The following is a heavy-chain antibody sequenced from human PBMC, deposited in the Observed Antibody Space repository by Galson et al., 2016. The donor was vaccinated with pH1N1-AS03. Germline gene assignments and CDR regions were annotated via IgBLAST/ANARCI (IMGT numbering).Heavy chain of an antibody. D-gene: IGHD4-17*01. CDR2: TYLRSTWYH. J-gene: IGHJ4*02. Sequence: AISGDSVLSDSAAWNWVRQSPSRGLEWLGRTYLRSTWYHDYAESMKSRIIINADTSKNQFSLQLNSVTPEDTAVYYCVRDIYGDPLGEWGQGTLVTVSS. CDR3: VRDIYGDPLGE. V-gene: IGHV6-1*01. CDR1: GDSVLSDSAA.